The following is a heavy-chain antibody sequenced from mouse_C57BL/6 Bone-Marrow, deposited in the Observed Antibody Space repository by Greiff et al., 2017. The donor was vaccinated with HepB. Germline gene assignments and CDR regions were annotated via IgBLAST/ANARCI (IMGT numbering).Heavy chain of an antibody. CDR2: ISYSGST. CDR1: GYSITSDY. Sequence: VQLKESGPGLAKPSQTLSLTCSVTGYSITSDYWNWIRKFPGNKLEYMGYISYSGSTYYNPSLKSRISITRDTSKNQYYLQLNSVTTEDTATYYCARSPPGWYGSSHYYAMDYWGQGTSVTVSS. CDR3: ARSPPGWYGSSHYYAMDY. V-gene: IGHV3-8*01. D-gene: IGHD1-1*01. J-gene: IGHJ4*01.